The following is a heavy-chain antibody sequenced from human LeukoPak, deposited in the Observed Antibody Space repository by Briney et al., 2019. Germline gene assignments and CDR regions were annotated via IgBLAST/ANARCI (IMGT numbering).Heavy chain of an antibody. CDR2: ISDSGGNT. D-gene: IGHD2-21*02. CDR3: VKGGRGADCIFDY. CDR1: GFTFNSYA. J-gene: IGHJ4*02. Sequence: GGSLRLSCAASGFTFNSYAMSWVRQAPWERLQWVSGISDSGGNTYYADSVKGRFTISRDNSKNTVYLEMNSLRAEDTAVYYCVKGGRGADCIFDYWGQGTLVTVSS. V-gene: IGHV3-23*01.